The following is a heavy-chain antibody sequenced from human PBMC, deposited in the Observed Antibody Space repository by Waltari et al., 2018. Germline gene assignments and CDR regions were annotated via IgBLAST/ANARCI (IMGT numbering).Heavy chain of an antibody. CDR3: AKGTIFAGALDY. J-gene: IGHJ4*02. CDR2: LSAGGDT. Sequence: EVHLVETGGGFIQPGGSLRLSCAVSGVTVSSSYMSWVRQAPGKGLEWVSNLSAGGDTYFAGSLQGRVTISRDDSKNSLFLQMNSLSAADTAVYYCAKGTIFAGALDYWGQGALVTVSS. CDR1: GVTVSSSY. D-gene: IGHD3-3*02. V-gene: IGHV3-53*02.